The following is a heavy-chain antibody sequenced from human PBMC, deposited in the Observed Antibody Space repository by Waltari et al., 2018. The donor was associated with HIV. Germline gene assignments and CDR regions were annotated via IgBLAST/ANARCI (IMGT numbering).Heavy chain of an antibody. CDR1: GDSVSTDSSA. V-gene: IGHV6-1*02. CDR2: TYHGTKWFQ. CDR3: ARDSNGLDY. J-gene: IGHJ4*02. D-gene: IGHD4-4*01. Sequence: HVQLLQSGPDLLTSSQTPPITCAISGDSVSTDSSAWNSIRLSPSGGLEWLGRTYHGTKWFQLYAPSVRGRIRVDVDPSVNHFSLHLDSVTPDDTAVYDCARDSNGLDYWGQGTVVTVSS.